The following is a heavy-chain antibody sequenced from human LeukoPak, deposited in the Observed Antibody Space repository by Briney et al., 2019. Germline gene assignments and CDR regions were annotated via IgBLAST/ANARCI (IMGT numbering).Heavy chain of an antibody. CDR2: IIPIFGTA. Sequence: SVKVSCKASGGTFSSFAISWVRQAPGQGLEWMGGIIPIFGTANYAQKYQGRVTIIADESTSTAYMELSSLRSEDTAVYYCAGYCGSTSYSVCFFDYWGQGTLVTVSS. J-gene: IGHJ4*02. CDR3: AGYCGSTSYSVCFFDY. D-gene: IGHD2-2*01. CDR1: GGTFSSFA. V-gene: IGHV1-69*13.